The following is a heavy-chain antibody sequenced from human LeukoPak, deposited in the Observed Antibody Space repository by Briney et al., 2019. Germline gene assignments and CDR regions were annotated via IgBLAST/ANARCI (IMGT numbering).Heavy chain of an antibody. J-gene: IGHJ5*02. CDR3: AREGHCSSTSCEGWFDP. Sequence: SETLSLTCTVSGGSISSSSYYWGWIRQPPGKGLEWIGSIYYSGSTYYNPSLKSRVTISVDTSKNQFSLKLSSVTAADTAVYYCAREGHCSSTSCEGWFDPWGQGTLVTVSS. CDR1: GGSISSSSYY. V-gene: IGHV4-39*07. D-gene: IGHD2-2*01. CDR2: IYYSGST.